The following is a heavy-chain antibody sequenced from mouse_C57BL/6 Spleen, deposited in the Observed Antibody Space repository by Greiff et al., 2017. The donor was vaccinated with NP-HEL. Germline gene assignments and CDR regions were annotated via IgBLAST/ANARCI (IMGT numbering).Heavy chain of an antibody. J-gene: IGHJ2*01. CDR3: ARRSLSGTPFDY. CDR1: GYTFTSYW. Sequence: QVQLQQPGAELVKPGASVKLSCKASGYTFTSYWMQWVKQRPGQGLEWIGEIDPSDSYTNSNQKFKGKATLTVDTSSSTAYMQPSSLTSEDSAVYYRARRSLSGTPFDYWGQGTTRTVAS. CDR2: IDPSDSYT. V-gene: IGHV1-50*01. D-gene: IGHD1-1*02.